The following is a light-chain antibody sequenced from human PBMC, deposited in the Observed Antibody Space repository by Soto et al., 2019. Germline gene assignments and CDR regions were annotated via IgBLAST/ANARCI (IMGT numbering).Light chain of an antibody. CDR3: SSFTSSRTDV. V-gene: IGLV2-14*01. CDR2: EVS. J-gene: IGLJ1*01. Sequence: QSALTQPASVSGSPGQSITISCTGTSSDVGGYNYVSWYQQHPGRAPKLMIYEVSNRPSGVSDRFSGSKSGNTASLTISGLQAEDEGDYYCSSFTSSRTDVFGTGTKLTGL. CDR1: SSDVGGYNY.